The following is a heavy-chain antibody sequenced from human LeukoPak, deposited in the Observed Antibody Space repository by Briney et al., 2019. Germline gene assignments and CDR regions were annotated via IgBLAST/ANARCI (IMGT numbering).Heavy chain of an antibody. J-gene: IGHJ3*02. CDR1: GGSISSSNW. V-gene: IGHV4-4*02. CDR2: IYHSGST. D-gene: IGHD6-13*01. Sequence: SGTLSLTCAVSGGSISSSNWWSWVRQPPGKGLEWIGEIYHSGSTNYNPSLKSRVTISVDTSKNQFSLKLSSVTAADTAVYYCARDGSSWYLDAFDIWGQGTMVTVSS. CDR3: ARDGSSWYLDAFDI.